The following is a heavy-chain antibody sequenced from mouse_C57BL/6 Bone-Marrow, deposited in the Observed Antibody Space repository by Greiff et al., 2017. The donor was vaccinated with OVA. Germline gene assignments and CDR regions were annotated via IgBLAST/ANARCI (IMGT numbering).Heavy chain of an antibody. CDR1: GYTFTDYY. J-gene: IGHJ3*01. Sequence: VQLQQSGPVLVKPGASVKMSCKASGYTFTDYYMNWVKQSHGKSLEWIGVINPYNGGTSYNQKFKGKATLTVDKSSSTAYMELNSLTSEDSAVYYCAPIYYYGSSYQGLFAYWGQGTLVTVSA. V-gene: IGHV1-19*01. CDR2: INPYNGGT. D-gene: IGHD1-1*01. CDR3: APIYYYGSSYQGLFAY.